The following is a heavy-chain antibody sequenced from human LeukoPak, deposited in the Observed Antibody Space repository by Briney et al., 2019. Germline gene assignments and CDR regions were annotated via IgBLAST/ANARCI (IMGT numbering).Heavy chain of an antibody. CDR2: IRGTTSKT. D-gene: IGHD4-11*01. CDR3: AKGGGETTVEVSAAGVFQY. V-gene: IGHV3-23*01. J-gene: IGHJ4*02. Sequence: QSGGSLRLPCGASGFTFSNYIMSWVRQGPGRGLEWISGIRGTTSKTYYADSVKGRFSISRDNSKNTLYLQMDRLRAEDTAVYYCAKGGGETTVEVSAAGVFQYWGQGTLVTVSS. CDR1: GFTFSNYI.